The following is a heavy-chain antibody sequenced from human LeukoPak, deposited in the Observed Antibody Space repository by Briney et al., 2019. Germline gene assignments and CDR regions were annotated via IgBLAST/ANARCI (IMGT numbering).Heavy chain of an antibody. J-gene: IGHJ4*02. CDR3: AREYSSSLDY. D-gene: IGHD6-13*01. V-gene: IGHV4-61*02. CDR1: GGSISSGSYY. Sequence: SETLSLTCTVSGGSISSGSYYWSWIRQPAGKGLEWIGRIYTSGSTNYNPSLKSRVTISVDTSKNQFSLKLGSVTAADTAVYYCAREYSSSLDYWGQGTLVTVSS. CDR2: IYTSGST.